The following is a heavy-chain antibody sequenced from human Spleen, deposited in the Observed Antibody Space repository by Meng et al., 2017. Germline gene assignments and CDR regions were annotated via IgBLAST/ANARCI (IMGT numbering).Heavy chain of an antibody. Sequence: GGSLRLSCAASGFTFSNSAMSWVRQAPGKGLEWVSGISIGGGTTYNADSVKGRFTIYRDNSKNTLYLQMNSLRAEDTAIYYCATKTTELDNWGQGTQVTVSS. CDR3: ATKTTELDN. CDR2: ISIGGGTT. V-gene: IGHV3-23*01. CDR1: GFTFSNSA. J-gene: IGHJ4*02. D-gene: IGHD1-1*01.